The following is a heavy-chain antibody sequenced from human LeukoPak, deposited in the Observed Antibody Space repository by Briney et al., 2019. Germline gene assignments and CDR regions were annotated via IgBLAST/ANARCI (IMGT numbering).Heavy chain of an antibody. Sequence: GGSLRLSCAASGFTFSSSAISWVRQAPGKGLEWVSAISGSGGSTYYADSVKGRFTISRDNSKNTLYLQMNSLRAEDTAVYYCAKETSYYDFWSGYDRTFVDWGQGTLVTVSS. CDR1: GFTFSSSA. CDR3: AKETSYYDFWSGYDRTFVD. J-gene: IGHJ4*02. V-gene: IGHV3-23*01. D-gene: IGHD3-3*01. CDR2: ISGSGGST.